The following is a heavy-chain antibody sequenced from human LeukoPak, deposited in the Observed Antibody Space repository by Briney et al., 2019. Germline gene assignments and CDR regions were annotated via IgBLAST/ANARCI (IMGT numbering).Heavy chain of an antibody. CDR1: GFTFSSYW. V-gene: IGHV3-74*01. CDR3: ARGHCSGGSCYSSLYDY. J-gene: IGHJ4*02. CDR2: IDRDGSRI. D-gene: IGHD2-15*01. Sequence: GGSLRLSCAVSGFTFSSYWMHWVRQAPGKGLVWVSRIDRDGSRINYADSVKGRFTISRDNGKNTLYLQMNSLRAEDTAVYYCARGHCSGGSCYSSLYDYWGQGTLVTVSS.